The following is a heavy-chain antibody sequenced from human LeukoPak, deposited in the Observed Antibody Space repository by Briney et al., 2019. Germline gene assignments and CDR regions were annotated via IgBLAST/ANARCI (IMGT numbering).Heavy chain of an antibody. V-gene: IGHV4-39*07. Sequence: SETLSLTCTVSGGSIISRHYFWGWVRQPPGKGLEWIGSIYYSGTTYYNPSLKSRATISLNTSKNQFSLNLTSVPAADTAMYYCAGSTHHYYMDLWGKGTTVTVSS. CDR2: IYYSGTT. CDR1: GGSIISRHYF. J-gene: IGHJ6*03. CDR3: AGSTHHYYMDL. D-gene: IGHD2-2*01.